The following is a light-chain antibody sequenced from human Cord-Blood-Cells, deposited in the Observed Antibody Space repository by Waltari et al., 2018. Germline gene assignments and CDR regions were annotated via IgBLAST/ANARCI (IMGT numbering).Light chain of an antibody. J-gene: IGKJ3*01. CDR2: AAS. V-gene: IGKV1-39*01. CDR3: QQSYSTPFT. Sequence: LPMTPSPSSLSASLGDSVTITCRASQSLSSYLNWYQQKPGKAPKLLIYAASSLQSGVPSRFSGSGSGTDFNLTISSLQPEDFATYYCQQSYSTPFTFGPGTKVDIK. CDR1: QSLSSY.